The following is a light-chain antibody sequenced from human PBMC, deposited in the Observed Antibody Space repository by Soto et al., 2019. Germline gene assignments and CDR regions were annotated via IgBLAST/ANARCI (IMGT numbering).Light chain of an antibody. CDR2: EVT. Sequence: QSALTQPPSASGSPGQSVTISCTGTSSDVGGYHYVSWYQQHPGKAPKLMIHEVTKRPSGVPDRFSGSKSGNTASLTVSGLQGEDEADYYCCSYAGSLWVFGGGTQLTVL. CDR1: SSDVGGYHY. CDR3: CSYAGSLWV. V-gene: IGLV2-8*01. J-gene: IGLJ3*02.